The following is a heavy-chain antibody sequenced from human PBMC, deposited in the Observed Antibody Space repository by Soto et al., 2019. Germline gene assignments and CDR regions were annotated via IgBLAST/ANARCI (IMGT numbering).Heavy chain of an antibody. D-gene: IGHD3-3*01. J-gene: IGHJ6*03. CDR3: AKDRIWSGYWLYYMDV. Sequence: GGSLRLSCAASGFTFSSYAMSWVRQAPGKGLEWVSAISGSGGSTYYADSVKGRFTISRDNSKNTLYLQMNSLRAEDTAVYYCAKDRIWSGYWLYYMDVWGKGTTVTVSS. CDR1: GFTFSSYA. CDR2: ISGSGGST. V-gene: IGHV3-23*01.